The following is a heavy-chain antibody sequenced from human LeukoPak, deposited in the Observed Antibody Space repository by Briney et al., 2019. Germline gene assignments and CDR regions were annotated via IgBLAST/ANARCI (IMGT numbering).Heavy chain of an antibody. CDR1: GFPFSDYY. V-gene: IGHV3-11*06. D-gene: IGHD4-11*01. CDR2: ISSSSSYT. J-gene: IGHJ6*02. Sequence: GGSLRLSCAASGFPFSDYYMSWIRQAPGKGLEWDSYISSSSSYTNYADSVKGRFTISRDNAKNSLYLQMNSLRAEDTAVYYCARAPHYSNYGPYYYGMDVWGQGTTVTVSS. CDR3: ARAPHYSNYGPYYYGMDV.